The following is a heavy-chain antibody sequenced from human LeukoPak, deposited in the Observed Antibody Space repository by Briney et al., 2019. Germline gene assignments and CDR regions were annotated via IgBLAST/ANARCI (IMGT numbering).Heavy chain of an antibody. Sequence: GGSLRLSCAASGFTFSSYAMSWVRQAPGKGLEWVSAITATSSSTYDADSVQGRFTISRDNSKNTLYLQMNSLRAEDTAVYYCARGVRIAAAGRYGAYYYYYMDVWGKGTTVTVSS. CDR1: GFTFSSYA. CDR3: ARGVRIAAAGRYGAYYYYYMDV. J-gene: IGHJ6*03. V-gene: IGHV3-23*01. D-gene: IGHD6-13*01. CDR2: ITATSSST.